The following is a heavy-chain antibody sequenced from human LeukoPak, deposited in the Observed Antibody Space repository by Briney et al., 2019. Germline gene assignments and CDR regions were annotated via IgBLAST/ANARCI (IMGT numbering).Heavy chain of an antibody. V-gene: IGHV3-21*01. CDR3: ARGYCSNGACYGLFDY. Sequence: GGSLRLSCAASGFTFSNYAMSWVRQAPGKGLEWVSSISSSATYIYYADSVRGRFTVSRDNAKNSVYLQMNSLRAEDTGVYYCARGYCSNGACYGLFDYWGQGTLVAVSS. CDR2: ISSSATYI. J-gene: IGHJ4*02. CDR1: GFTFSNYA. D-gene: IGHD2-8*01.